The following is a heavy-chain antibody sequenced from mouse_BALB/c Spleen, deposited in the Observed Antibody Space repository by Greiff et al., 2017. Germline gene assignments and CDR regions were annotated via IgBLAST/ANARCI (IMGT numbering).Heavy chain of an antibody. D-gene: IGHD2-3*01. V-gene: IGHV5-4*02. CDR3: ATYDGYYGLFAY. CDR1: GFTFSDYY. CDR2: ISDGGSYT. Sequence: EAKLVESGGGLVKPGGSLKLSCAASGFTFSDYYMYWVRQTPEKRLEWVATISDGGSYTYYPDSVKGRFTISRDNAKNNLYLQMSSLKSEDTAMYYCATYDGYYGLFAYWGQGTLVTVSA. J-gene: IGHJ3*01.